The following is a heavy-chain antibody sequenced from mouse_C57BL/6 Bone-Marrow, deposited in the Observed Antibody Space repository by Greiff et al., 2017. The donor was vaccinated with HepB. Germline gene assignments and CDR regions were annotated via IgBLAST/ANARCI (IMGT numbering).Heavy chain of an antibody. Sequence: QVQLQQSGAELARPGASVKLSCKASGYTFTSYGISWVKQRTGQGLEWIGEIYPRSGNTYYNEKFKGKATLTADKSSSTAYMELRSLTSEDSAVYVSARKGYSNYEAWFAYWGQGTLVTVSA. CDR2: IYPRSGNT. V-gene: IGHV1-81*01. D-gene: IGHD2-5*01. CDR1: GYTFTSYG. J-gene: IGHJ3*01. CDR3: ARKGYSNYEAWFAY.